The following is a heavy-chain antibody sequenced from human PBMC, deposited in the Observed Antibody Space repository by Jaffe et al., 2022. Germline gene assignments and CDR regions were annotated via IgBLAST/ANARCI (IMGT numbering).Heavy chain of an antibody. CDR1: GFTFSNAW. D-gene: IGHD2-15*01. V-gene: IGHV3-15*01. Sequence: EVQLVESGGGLVKPGGSLRLSCAASGFTFSNAWMSWVRQAPGKGLEWVGRIKSKTDGGTTDYAAPVKGRFTISRDDSKNTLYLQMNSLKTEDTAVYYCTTERVGGSCYFCPYYFDYWGQGTLVTVSS. J-gene: IGHJ4*02. CDR2: IKSKTDGGTT. CDR3: TTERVGGSCYFCPYYFDY.